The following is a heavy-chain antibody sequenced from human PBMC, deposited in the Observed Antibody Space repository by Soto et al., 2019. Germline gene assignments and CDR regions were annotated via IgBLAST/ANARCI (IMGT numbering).Heavy chain of an antibody. CDR2: LLHSGTT. D-gene: IGHD6-19*01. Sequence: QVQLQESGPGLVKPSGTLSLTCAVSGDSISSPKWWTWLRQPPGKGLEWIGDLLHSGTTNYNPSLKSRVILSVDKSQNQFSLSLTSGTAANTAIYYYAYSSGWYRHDVWGQGTSVTVSS. CDR1: GDSISSPKW. J-gene: IGHJ3*01. CDR3: AYSSGWYRHDV. V-gene: IGHV4-4*02.